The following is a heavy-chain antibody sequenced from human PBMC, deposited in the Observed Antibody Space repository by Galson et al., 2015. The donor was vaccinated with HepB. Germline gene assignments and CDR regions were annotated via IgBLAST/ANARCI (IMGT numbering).Heavy chain of an antibody. CDR1: GFTFTSSA. CDR2: IVVGSGNT. V-gene: IGHV1-58*02. J-gene: IGHJ4*02. Sequence: SVKVSCKASGFTFTSSAMQWVRQARGQRLEWIGWIVVGSGNTNYAQKFQERVTITRDMSTSTAYMELSSLRSEDTAVYYCAAPSNYYDSSGYYYALDYWGQGTLVTVSS. D-gene: IGHD3-22*01. CDR3: AAPSNYYDSSGYYYALDY.